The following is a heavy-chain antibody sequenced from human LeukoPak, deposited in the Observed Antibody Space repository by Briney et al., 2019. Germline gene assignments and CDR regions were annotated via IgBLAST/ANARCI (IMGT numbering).Heavy chain of an antibody. Sequence: GGSLRLSCAASGFTGSNNYVSWVRQAPGMGLEWVSAIHSSGATCYADSVKGRFTISRDNSKNTLYLQMNSLRAEDTAVYYCARDQGLTGYYGMDVWGQGTTVTVSS. V-gene: IGHV3-53*01. CDR3: ARDQGLTGYYGMDV. D-gene: IGHD3-9*01. CDR1: GFTGSNNY. J-gene: IGHJ6*02. CDR2: IHSSGAT.